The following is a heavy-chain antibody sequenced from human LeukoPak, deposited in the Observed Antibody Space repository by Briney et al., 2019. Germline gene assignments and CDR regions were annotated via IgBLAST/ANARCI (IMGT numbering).Heavy chain of an antibody. CDR1: GGSISSGSYY. Sequence: SETLSLTCTVSGGSISSGSYYWSWIRQPAGKGLEWIGRIYTSGSTNYNPSLKSRVTISVDTSKNQFSLKLSSVAAADTAVYYCARDYPRYCSSTSCLGEIDAFDIWGQGTMVTVSS. CDR2: IYTSGST. J-gene: IGHJ3*02. D-gene: IGHD2-2*01. CDR3: ARDYPRYCSSTSCLGEIDAFDI. V-gene: IGHV4-61*02.